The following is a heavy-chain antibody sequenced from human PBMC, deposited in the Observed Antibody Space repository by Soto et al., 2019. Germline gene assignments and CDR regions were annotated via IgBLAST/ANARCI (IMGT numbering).Heavy chain of an antibody. V-gene: IGHV3-7*03. Sequence: GSLRLSCVASGFTFSSYWMTWVRQAPGKGLERVANIHQDGSDKYYVDSVKGRFTISRDNARNSLYLQMNSLRAEDTAVYYCARVVLGYSSGWNFDYWGQGTLVTVSS. J-gene: IGHJ4*02. D-gene: IGHD6-19*01. CDR3: ARVVLGYSSGWNFDY. CDR2: IHQDGSDK. CDR1: GFTFSSYW.